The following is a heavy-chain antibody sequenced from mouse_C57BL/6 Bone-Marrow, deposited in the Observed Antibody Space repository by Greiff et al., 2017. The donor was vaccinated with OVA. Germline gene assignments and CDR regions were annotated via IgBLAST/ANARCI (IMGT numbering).Heavy chain of an antibody. Sequence: VQLQQSGPELVKPGASVKISCKASGYAFSSSWMNWVKQRPGKGLEWIGRIYPGDGDTNYNGKFKGKATLTADKSSSTAYLQLSSLTSEDSAVYFCASNWEGWYFDVWGTGTTVTVSS. CDR2: IYPGDGDT. V-gene: IGHV1-82*01. J-gene: IGHJ1*03. CDR1: GYAFSSSW. CDR3: ASNWEGWYFDV. D-gene: IGHD4-1*01.